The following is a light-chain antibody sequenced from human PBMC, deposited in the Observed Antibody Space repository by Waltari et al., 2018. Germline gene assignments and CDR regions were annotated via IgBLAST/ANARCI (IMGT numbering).Light chain of an antibody. J-gene: IGLJ1*01. CDR3: GAWDSSLSYI. CDR1: SSNIGGYY. CDR2: DNN. Sequence: QSVLTQPPSVSGDPGQRVTISCTASSSNIGGYYVYWYQQFPGTAPKLLIYDNNKRPSGISNRFAGSKSGTSASLTITGLQPGDEADYYCGAWDSSLSYIFGAGTRLTVL. V-gene: IGLV1-51*01.